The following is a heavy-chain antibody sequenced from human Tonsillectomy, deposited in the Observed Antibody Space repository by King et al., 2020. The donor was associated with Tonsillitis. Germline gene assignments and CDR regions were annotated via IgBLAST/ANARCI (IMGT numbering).Heavy chain of an antibody. Sequence: VQLVESGGGVVQPGRSLRLSCAASGFTFGSYGMHWVRQAPGKGLQWVALISYDGSNKYYADSVKGRFTISRDNSKNTLYLQMNSLRAEDTAVYYCAKVHCTSTRCGIFDYGGQGVLVPVPA. CDR2: ISYDGSNK. V-gene: IGHV3-30*18. CDR3: AKVHCTSTRCGIFDY. CDR1: GFTFGSYG. D-gene: IGHD2-2*01. J-gene: IGHJ4*02.